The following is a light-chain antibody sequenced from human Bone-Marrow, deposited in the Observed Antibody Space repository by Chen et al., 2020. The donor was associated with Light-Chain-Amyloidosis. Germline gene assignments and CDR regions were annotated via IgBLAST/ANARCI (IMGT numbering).Light chain of an antibody. CDR2: RDT. Sequence: ELTQPPSVSVSPGQTARITCSGDDLPTKYAYWYQQKPGQAPVLVIHRDTERPSGISERFSGSSSGTTATLTISGVQAEDEADYHCQSADSSGTYEVIFGGGAKLTVL. CDR3: QSADSSGTYEVI. CDR1: DLPTKY. V-gene: IGLV3-25*03. J-gene: IGLJ2*01.